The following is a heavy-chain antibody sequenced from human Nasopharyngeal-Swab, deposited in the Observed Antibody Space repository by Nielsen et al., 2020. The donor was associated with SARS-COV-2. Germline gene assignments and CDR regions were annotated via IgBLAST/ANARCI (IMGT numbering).Heavy chain of an antibody. CDR3: ARESLVLEVDY. Sequence: GESLKISCAASGFTFSSYSMNWVRQAPGKGLEWVSYISSSSSTIYYADSVKGRFTISRDNAKNSLYLQMNSLRAEDTAVYYCARESLVLEVDYWGQGTLVTVSS. D-gene: IGHD2-8*01. J-gene: IGHJ4*02. CDR2: ISSSSSTI. V-gene: IGHV3-48*01. CDR1: GFTFSSYS.